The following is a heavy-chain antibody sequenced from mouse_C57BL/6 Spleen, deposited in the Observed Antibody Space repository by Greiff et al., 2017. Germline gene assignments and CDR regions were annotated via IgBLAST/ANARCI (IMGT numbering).Heavy chain of an antibody. CDR2: ISGGGGNT. D-gene: IGHD2-4*01. J-gene: IGHJ3*01. V-gene: IGHV5-9*01. CDR1: GFTFSSYT. Sequence: EVKVVESGGGLVKPGGSLKLSCAASGFTFSSYTMSWVRQTPEKRLEWVATISGGGGNTYYPDSVKGRFTSSRDNAKNTLYLQMSSLRSEDTALYYCARRDDFAWFAYWGQGTLVTVSA. CDR3: ARRDDFAWFAY.